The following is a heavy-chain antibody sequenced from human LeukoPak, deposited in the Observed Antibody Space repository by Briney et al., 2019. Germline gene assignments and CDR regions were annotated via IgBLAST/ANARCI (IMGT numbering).Heavy chain of an antibody. J-gene: IGHJ4*02. CDR1: GYTFTSYG. CDR3: ARYPEYSGYVTDFDY. Sequence: GASVKVSCKASGYTFTSYGISWVRQAPGQRLEWMGWISAYNGNANYAQKLQGRVTMTTDTSTSTAYMELRSLRSDDTAVYYCARYPEYSGYVTDFDYWGQGTLVTVSS. V-gene: IGHV1-18*04. CDR2: ISAYNGNA. D-gene: IGHD5-12*01.